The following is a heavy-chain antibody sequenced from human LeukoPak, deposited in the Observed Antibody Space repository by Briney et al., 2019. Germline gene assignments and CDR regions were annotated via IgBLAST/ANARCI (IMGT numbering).Heavy chain of an antibody. J-gene: IGHJ4*02. CDR2: ISGSGAGT. Sequence: GGSLRLSCAASGFTFSSYAMNWVRQAPGKGLEWISAISGSGAGTYYADSVKGRFTISRDNSKNTLYLQMNSLRAEDTAVYYCAKEVSRVTTFYFDYWGQGTLVTVSS. D-gene: IGHD4-17*01. V-gene: IGHV3-23*01. CDR1: GFTFSSYA. CDR3: AKEVSRVTTFYFDY.